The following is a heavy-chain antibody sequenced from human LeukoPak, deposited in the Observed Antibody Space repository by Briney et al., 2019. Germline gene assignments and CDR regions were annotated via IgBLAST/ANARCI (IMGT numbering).Heavy chain of an antibody. D-gene: IGHD3-3*01. J-gene: IGHJ4*02. CDR3: ARARGIFGVVIIGFDY. CDR2: INHSGST. Sequence: SETLSLTCAVYGGSFSGYYWSWIRQPPGKGLEWIGEINHSGSTNYNPSLKSRVTISVDTSKNQFSLKLSSVTAADTAVYYCARARGIFGVVIIGFDYWGQGTLVTVSS. CDR1: GGSFSGYY. V-gene: IGHV4-34*01.